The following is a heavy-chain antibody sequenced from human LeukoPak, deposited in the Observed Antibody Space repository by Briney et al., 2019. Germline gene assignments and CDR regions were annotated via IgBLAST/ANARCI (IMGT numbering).Heavy chain of an antibody. V-gene: IGHV3-23*01. CDR2: ISGSGGST. D-gene: IGHD2-2*01. CDR3: AKEGEYCSSTSCYLDY. J-gene: IGHJ4*02. CDR1: GFTFTSYA. Sequence: GGSLRLSCAASGFTFTSYAMSWVRQAPGKGLGWVSGISGSGGSTYYADSAKGRFTISRDNSKNTLYLQMNSLRAEDTAVYYCAKEGEYCSSTSCYLDYWSQGTLVTVSS.